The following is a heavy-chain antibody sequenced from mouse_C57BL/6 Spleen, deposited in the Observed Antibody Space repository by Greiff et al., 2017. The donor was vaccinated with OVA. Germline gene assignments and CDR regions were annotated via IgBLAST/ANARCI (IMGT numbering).Heavy chain of an antibody. J-gene: IGHJ4*01. D-gene: IGHD2-1*01. CDR3: TRLRGIYYHTRDY. Sequence: VQLQESGAELVRPGASVTLSCKASGYTFTDYEMHWVKQTPVHGLEWIGAIDPETGGTAYNQKFKGKAILTADKSSSTAYMELRSLTSEDSAVYYCTRLRGIYYHTRDYWGQGTSVTVSS. CDR1: GYTFTDYE. V-gene: IGHV1-15*01. CDR2: IDPETGGT.